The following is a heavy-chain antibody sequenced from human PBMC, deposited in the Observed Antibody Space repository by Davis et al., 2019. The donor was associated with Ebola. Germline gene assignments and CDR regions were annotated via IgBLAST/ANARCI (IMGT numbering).Heavy chain of an antibody. CDR2: IYYSGST. J-gene: IGHJ6*02. CDR3: ARRARYCSGGSCYGLDV. CDR1: GGSISSYY. Sequence: MPSETLSLTCTVSGGSISSYYWSWIRQPPGKGLEWIGSIYYSGSTYYNPSLKSRVTISVDTSKNQFSLKLSSVTAADTAVYYCARRARYCSGGSCYGLDVWGQGTTVTVSS. D-gene: IGHD2-15*01. V-gene: IGHV4-59*05.